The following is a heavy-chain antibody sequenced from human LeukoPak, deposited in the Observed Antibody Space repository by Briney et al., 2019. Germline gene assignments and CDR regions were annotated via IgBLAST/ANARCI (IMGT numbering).Heavy chain of an antibody. J-gene: IGHJ4*02. CDR2: IIPIFGTA. CDR1: GGTFSSYA. V-gene: IGHV1-69*13. Sequence: SVKVSCKASGGTFSSYAISWVRQAPGQGLEWMGGIIPIFGTANYAQKFHGRVTITADESTSTAHMELSSLRSEDMAVYYCARGVVVAAYVLDYWGQGTLVTVSS. D-gene: IGHD2-15*01. CDR3: ARGVVVAAYVLDY.